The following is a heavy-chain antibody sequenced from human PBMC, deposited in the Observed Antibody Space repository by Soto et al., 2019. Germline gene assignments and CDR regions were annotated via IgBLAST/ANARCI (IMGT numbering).Heavy chain of an antibody. D-gene: IGHD6-19*01. J-gene: IGHJ3*02. Sequence: PGGSLRLSCAASRFIFSSYAMSWVRQAPGKGLEWVSAISGSGGSTYYADSVKGRFTISRDNSKNTLYLQMNSLRAEDTAVYYCAKVTEEWLVRDLDAFDIWGQGTMVTVSS. CDR1: RFIFSSYA. CDR2: ISGSGGST. CDR3: AKVTEEWLVRDLDAFDI. V-gene: IGHV3-23*01.